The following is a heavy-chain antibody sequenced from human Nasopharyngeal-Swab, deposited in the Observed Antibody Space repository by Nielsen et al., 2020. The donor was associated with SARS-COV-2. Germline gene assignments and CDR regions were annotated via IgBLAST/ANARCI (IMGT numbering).Heavy chain of an antibody. CDR2: ISYDGSNK. CDR1: GFTFSSYA. D-gene: IGHD6-13*01. CDR3: ARDPSSSWLYDAFDI. V-gene: IGHV3-30-3*01. Sequence: GESLKISCAASGFTFSSYAMHWVRQAPGKGLEWVAVISYDGSNKYYADSVKGRFTISRDNSKNTLYLQMNSLRAEDMAVYYCARDPSSSWLYDAFDIWGQGTMVTVSS. J-gene: IGHJ3*02.